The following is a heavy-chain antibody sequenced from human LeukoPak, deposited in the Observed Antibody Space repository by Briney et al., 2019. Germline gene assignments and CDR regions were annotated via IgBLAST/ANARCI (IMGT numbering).Heavy chain of an antibody. CDR2: ISSSGGVT. J-gene: IGHJ4*02. CDR1: GFTFSTYA. D-gene: IGHD2-2*01. Sequence: GGSLRLSCAASGFTFSTYAMSWVRQAPGKGLEWVSAISSSGGVTYYADSVKGRFTISRDNSKNTLYLQMNSLRAEDTAVYYCAKDSFGYCSSTSCYSHFDYWGQGTLVTVSS. CDR3: AKDSFGYCSSTSCYSHFDY. V-gene: IGHV3-23*01.